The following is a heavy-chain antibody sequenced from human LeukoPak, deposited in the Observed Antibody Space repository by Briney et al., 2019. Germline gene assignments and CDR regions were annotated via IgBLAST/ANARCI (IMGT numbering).Heavy chain of an antibody. J-gene: IGHJ3*02. CDR1: GYTFTKYA. Sequence: GASVKVSCKTSGYTFTKYAIHWVRQAPGQRLEWMGWINRYNGNTKYAQKLQGRVTMTTDTSTSTAYMELRSLRSDDTAVYYCARRRELRETDAFDIWGQGTMVTVSS. D-gene: IGHD1-26*01. V-gene: IGHV1-18*01. CDR2: INRYNGNT. CDR3: ARRRELRETDAFDI.